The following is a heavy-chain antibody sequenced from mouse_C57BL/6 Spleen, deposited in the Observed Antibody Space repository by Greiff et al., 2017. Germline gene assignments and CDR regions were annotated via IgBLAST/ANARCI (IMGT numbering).Heavy chain of an antibody. V-gene: IGHV1-7*01. J-gene: IGHJ2*01. CDR1: GYTFTSYW. CDR2: INPCSGYT. Sequence: QVQLKQSGAELAKPGASVKLSCKASGYTFTSYWMHWVKQRPGQGLEWIGYINPCSGYTKYNQKFKDKATLTADKSASTAYMQRSSLTYEDSAVYYCARSYYDYPYFDYWGQGTTLTVSS. CDR3: ARSYYDYPYFDY. D-gene: IGHD2-4*01.